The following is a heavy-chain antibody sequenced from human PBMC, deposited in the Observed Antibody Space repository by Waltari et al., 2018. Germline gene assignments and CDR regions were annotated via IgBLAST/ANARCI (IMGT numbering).Heavy chain of an antibody. J-gene: IGHJ1*01. CDR3: ARGISYGDYNPDLNANEYFQH. CDR2: YYSGST. Sequence: YYSGSTNYNPSLKSRVTISVDTSKNQFSLKLSSVTAADTAVYYCARGISYGDYNPDLNANEYFQHWGQGTLVTVSS. D-gene: IGHD4-17*01. V-gene: IGHV4-59*09.